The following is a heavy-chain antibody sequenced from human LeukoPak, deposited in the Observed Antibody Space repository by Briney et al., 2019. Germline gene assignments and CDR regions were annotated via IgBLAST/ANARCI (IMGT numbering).Heavy chain of an antibody. CDR3: ARGSYPYYYYMDV. V-gene: IGHV4-4*07. CDR2: VYTTGSS. D-gene: IGHD5-18*01. CDR1: GGSISSYY. J-gene: IGHJ6*03. Sequence: ASETLSLTCTVSGGSISSYYWNWIRQPAGKGLEWIGRVYTTGSSNYNPSLKSRVTMSVDTSKNQFSLKLSSVTAADTAVYYCARGSYPYYYYMDVWGKGTTVTVSS.